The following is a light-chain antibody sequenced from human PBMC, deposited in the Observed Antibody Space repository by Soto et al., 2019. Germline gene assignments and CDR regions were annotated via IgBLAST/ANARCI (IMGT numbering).Light chain of an antibody. CDR3: QSYDSSLSGFYV. CDR2: GNS. J-gene: IGLJ1*01. Sequence: QSVLTQPPSVSGAPGQRVTISCTGSSSNIGAGYDVHWYQQLPGTAPKLLIYGNSNRPSGVPDRFSGSKSGTSASLAITGLHADDEADYYCQSYDSSLSGFYVFGTGTKVTVL. CDR1: SSNIGAGYD. V-gene: IGLV1-40*01.